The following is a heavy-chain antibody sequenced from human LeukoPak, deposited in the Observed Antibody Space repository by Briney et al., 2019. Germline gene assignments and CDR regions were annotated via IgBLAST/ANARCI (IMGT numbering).Heavy chain of an antibody. Sequence: GGSLRLSCAASGFTFSSYWMHWVRQAPGKGLVWVSQINTDGSSTTYADSVKGRFTISRDNAKNRMYLQMHSLRAEDTAVYYCAREAGYFDLWGRGTLVTVSS. CDR2: INTDGSST. V-gene: IGHV3-74*01. CDR3: AREAGYFDL. D-gene: IGHD6-13*01. J-gene: IGHJ2*01. CDR1: GFTFSSYW.